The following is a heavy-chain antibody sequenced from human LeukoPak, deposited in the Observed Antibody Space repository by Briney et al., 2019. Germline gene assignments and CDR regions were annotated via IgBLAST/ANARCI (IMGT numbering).Heavy chain of an antibody. CDR1: GFTFSNYG. CDR2: ISYDGSNK. CDR3: ARGLFLSGYLDAFDI. Sequence: GGSLRLSCAASGFTFSNYGMHWVRQAPGKGLEWVALISYDGSNKYYADSVKGRYTISRDNSKNTVYLQMNSLRVEDTAVYYCARGLFLSGYLDAFDIWGQGTVVTVSS. J-gene: IGHJ3*02. V-gene: IGHV3-30*03. D-gene: IGHD3-22*01.